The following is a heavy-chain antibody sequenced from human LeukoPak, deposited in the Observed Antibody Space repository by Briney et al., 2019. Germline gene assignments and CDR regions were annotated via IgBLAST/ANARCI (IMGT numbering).Heavy chain of an antibody. Sequence: SETLSLTCAVSGDSISSYYWNWIRQPPGKGLEWIGYIYHSGSTNYNPSLKSRVTISVDTSKNQFPLKVSSVTAADTAVYYCARMRAAAGTWLFDSWGQGTLVTVSS. CDR3: ARMRAAAGTWLFDS. CDR1: GDSISSYY. D-gene: IGHD6-13*01. CDR2: IYHSGST. V-gene: IGHV4-59*01. J-gene: IGHJ4*02.